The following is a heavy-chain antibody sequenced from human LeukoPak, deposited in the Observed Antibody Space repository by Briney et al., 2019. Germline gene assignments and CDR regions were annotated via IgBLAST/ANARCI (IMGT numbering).Heavy chain of an antibody. Sequence: GGSLRLSCAASGFTFSSYAMSWVRPAPGKGLEWVSAISGSGGSTYYADSVKGRLTSSRDNSKNTLYLQMNSLRAEDTAVYYCAKGGGFRIYSSGHDYWGQGTLVTVSS. CDR2: ISGSGGST. CDR1: GFTFSSYA. D-gene: IGHD6-19*01. V-gene: IGHV3-23*01. CDR3: AKGGGFRIYSSGHDY. J-gene: IGHJ4*02.